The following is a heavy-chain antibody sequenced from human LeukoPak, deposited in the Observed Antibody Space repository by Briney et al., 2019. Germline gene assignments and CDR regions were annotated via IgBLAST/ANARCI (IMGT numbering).Heavy chain of an antibody. J-gene: IGHJ4*02. CDR3: ATAKEDYDSSGYYYAY. V-gene: IGHV1-18*01. CDR1: GYTFTSYG. CDR2: ISAYNGNT. Sequence: ASVKVSCKASGYTFTSYGISWVRQAPGQGLEWMGWISAYNGNTNYAQKLQGRVTMTTDTSTSTAYMELRSLRSEDTAVYYCATAKEDYDSSGYYYAYWGQGTLVTVSS. D-gene: IGHD3-22*01.